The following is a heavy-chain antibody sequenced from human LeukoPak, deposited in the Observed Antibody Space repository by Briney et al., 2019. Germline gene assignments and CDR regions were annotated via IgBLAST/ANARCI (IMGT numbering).Heavy chain of an antibody. CDR3: ASYSGSYYDYFDY. CDR2: IDHSGST. CDR1: GYSISSGYY. Sequence: SETLSLTCAVSGYSISSGYYRVWIRQPPGKGLEGIGSIDHSGSTYYNPSLKSRVTISVDTSKNQFSLTLSSVTAADTAVYSCASYSGSYYDYFDYWGQGTLVTVSS. D-gene: IGHD1-26*01. V-gene: IGHV4-38-2*01. J-gene: IGHJ4*02.